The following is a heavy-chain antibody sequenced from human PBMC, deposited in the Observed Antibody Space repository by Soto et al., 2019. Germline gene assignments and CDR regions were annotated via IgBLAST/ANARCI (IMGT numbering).Heavy chain of an antibody. V-gene: IGHV4-59*01. CDR1: GGSISSYY. CDR2: IYYSGST. Sequence: SETLSLTCTVSGGSISSYYWSWIRQPPGKGLEWIGYIYYSGSTNYNPSLKSRVTISVDTSKNQFSLKLSSVTAADTAVYYCGRDRWLPFDYWGQGTLVTVSS. D-gene: IGHD6-19*01. CDR3: GRDRWLPFDY. J-gene: IGHJ4*02.